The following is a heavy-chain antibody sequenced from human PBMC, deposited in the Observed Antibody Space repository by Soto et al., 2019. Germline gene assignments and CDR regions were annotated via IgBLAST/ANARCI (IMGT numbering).Heavy chain of an antibody. CDR2: INSDGSTT. Sequence: EVQLVESGGGLVQPGGSLRLSCAASGFTFSTYWMHWVSQAQGKGLVWVSRINSDGSTTNYADSVKGRFTISRDNAKNTLYLQMNSLRAEDTAVYSCARYAFYDMVVWGQGTTVTVSS. CDR1: GFTFSTYW. J-gene: IGHJ6*02. D-gene: IGHD2-2*01. CDR3: ARYAFYDMVV. V-gene: IGHV3-74*01.